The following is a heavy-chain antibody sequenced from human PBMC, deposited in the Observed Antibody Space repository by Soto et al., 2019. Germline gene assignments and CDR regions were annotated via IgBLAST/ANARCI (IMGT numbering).Heavy chain of an antibody. J-gene: IGHJ4*02. D-gene: IGHD1-20*01. CDR1: ALSRSTNGVG. V-gene: IGHV2-5*02. Sequence: SGPTLGHPTQTLTLTCSFSALSRSTNGVGVGWISQPAGWPREWRAVIDWDEDERYSRSLKSRLSITKDTPKNQVVLTMTTMDPVDTATSYCVHTVMVDTITGENYFDYWGPGILVTVSS. CDR3: VHTVMVDTITGENYFDY. CDR2: IDWDEDE.